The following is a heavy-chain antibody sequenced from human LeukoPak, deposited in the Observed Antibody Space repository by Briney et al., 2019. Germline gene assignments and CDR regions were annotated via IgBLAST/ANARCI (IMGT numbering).Heavy chain of an antibody. J-gene: IGHJ3*02. Sequence: KSGGSLRLSCAASGFTFSDYYMSWIRQAPGKGLEWVSYISSSSSYIYYADSVKGRFTISRDNAKNSLYLQMNSLRAEDTAVYYCAREGSGDLDAFDIWGQGTMVTVSS. V-gene: IGHV3-11*06. D-gene: IGHD4-17*01. CDR2: ISSSSSYI. CDR3: AREGSGDLDAFDI. CDR1: GFTFSDYY.